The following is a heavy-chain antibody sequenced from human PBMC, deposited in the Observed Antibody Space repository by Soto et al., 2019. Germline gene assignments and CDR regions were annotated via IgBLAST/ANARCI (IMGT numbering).Heavy chain of an antibody. J-gene: IGHJ3*02. CDR3: ARAGRQLWEHGFDI. V-gene: IGHV3-30-3*01. CDR2: ISYDGSNK. Sequence: QVQLVESGGGVVQPGRSLRLSCAASGFTFSSYAMHWVRQAPGKGLEWVAVISYDGSNKYYADSVKGRFTISRDNSKNTVYRQMNSLIAEDTAVYYCARAGRQLWEHGFDIWGQGTMVTVSS. CDR1: GFTFSSYA. D-gene: IGHD5-18*01.